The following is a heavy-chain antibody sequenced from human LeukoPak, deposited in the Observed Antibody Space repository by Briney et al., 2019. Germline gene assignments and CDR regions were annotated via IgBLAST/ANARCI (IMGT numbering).Heavy chain of an antibody. CDR2: ISISGGTT. J-gene: IGHJ4*02. V-gene: IGHV3-23*01. CDR3: AKEEIPNDY. Sequence: GGSLRLSCVVSGFTFSTSAMTWVRQAPGKGLVWVSGISISGGTTYYADSVEGRFTISRDNSKNTLYLQMNSLRAEDTAVYYCAKEEIPNDYWGRGTLVTVSS. D-gene: IGHD2-2*02. CDR1: GFTFSTSA.